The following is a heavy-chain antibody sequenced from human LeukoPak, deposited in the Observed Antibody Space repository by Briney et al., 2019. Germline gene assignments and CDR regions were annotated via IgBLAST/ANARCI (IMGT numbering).Heavy chain of an antibody. Sequence: SETLSLTCTVSGGSISSYYWSWIRQPPGKGLEWIGYIYYSGSTNYNPSLKSRVTISVDTSENQFSLKLSSVTAADTAVYYCAREDIAADAFDIWGQGTMVTVSS. CDR2: IYYSGST. V-gene: IGHV4-59*01. J-gene: IGHJ3*02. CDR1: GGSISSYY. D-gene: IGHD2-15*01. CDR3: AREDIAADAFDI.